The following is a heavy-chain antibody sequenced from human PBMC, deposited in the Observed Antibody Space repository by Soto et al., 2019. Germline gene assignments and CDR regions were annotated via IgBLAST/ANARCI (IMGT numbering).Heavy chain of an antibody. Sequence: GESLKISCAASGFTFSSYGMHWVRQAPGKGLEWVAVIWYDGSNKYYADSVKGRFTISRDNSKNTLYLHMNSLRAEDTAVYYCARDEGSVTTLGYYYYGMDVWGQGTTVTVSS. CDR2: IWYDGSNK. CDR3: ARDEGSVTTLGYYYYGMDV. D-gene: IGHD4-17*01. CDR1: GFTFSSYG. V-gene: IGHV3-33*01. J-gene: IGHJ6*02.